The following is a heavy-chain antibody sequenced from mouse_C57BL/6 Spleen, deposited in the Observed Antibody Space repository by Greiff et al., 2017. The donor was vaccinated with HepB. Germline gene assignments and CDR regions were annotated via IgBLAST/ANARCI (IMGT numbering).Heavy chain of an antibody. D-gene: IGHD4-1*01. J-gene: IGHJ2*01. V-gene: IGHV1-55*01. CDR3: ARYRTVRGDDLDY. Sequence: VQLQQSGAELVKPGASVKMSCKASGYTFTSYWITWVKQRPGQGLEWIGDIYPGSGSTNYNEKFKSKATLTVDTSSSTAYMQLSSRTSEDSAVYYCARYRTVRGDDLDYWGQGTTLTVSS. CDR1: GYTFTSYW. CDR2: IYPGSGST.